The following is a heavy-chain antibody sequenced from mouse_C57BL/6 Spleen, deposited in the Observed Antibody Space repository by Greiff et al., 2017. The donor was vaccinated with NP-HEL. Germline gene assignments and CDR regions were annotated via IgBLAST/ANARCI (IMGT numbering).Heavy chain of an antibody. J-gene: IGHJ2*01. CDR1: GFTFSDYG. Sequence: EVMLVESGGGLVKPGGSLKLSCAASGFTFSDYGMHWVRQAPEKGLEWVAYISSGSSTIYYADTVKGRFTISRDNAKNTLFLQMTSLRSEDTAMYYCARLRRDYFDYWGQGTTLTVSS. CDR2: ISSGSSTI. D-gene: IGHD2-4*01. V-gene: IGHV5-17*01. CDR3: ARLRRDYFDY.